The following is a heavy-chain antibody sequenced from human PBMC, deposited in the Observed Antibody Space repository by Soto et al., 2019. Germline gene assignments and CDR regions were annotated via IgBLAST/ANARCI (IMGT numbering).Heavy chain of an antibody. J-gene: IGHJ4*02. V-gene: IGHV4-61*01. CDR1: GGSVSSGSYY. CDR3: ASYDSSGYYSGYYFDY. Sequence: NPSETLSLTCTVSGGSVSSGSYYWSWIRQPPGKGLEWIGYIYYSGNTNYNPSLKSRVTISVDTSKNQFSLKLSSVTAADTAVYYCASYDSSGYYSGYYFDYWGQGTLVTVSS. D-gene: IGHD3-22*01. CDR2: IYYSGNT.